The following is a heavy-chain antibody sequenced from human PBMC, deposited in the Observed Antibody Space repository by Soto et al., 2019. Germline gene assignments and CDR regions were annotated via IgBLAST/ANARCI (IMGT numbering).Heavy chain of an antibody. J-gene: IGHJ4*02. CDR2: INVANGDT. Sequence: QVQLVQSGAEVKKPGASVKVSCKASGYTSTAYPMHWVRQAPGQRLEWMGWINVANGDTGYSQKFQGRVTVTRDTSASTVYMELSSLTSEDTAVYYCARKDYYGAGIYYFDHWGQGTLVIVSS. CDR3: ARKDYYGAGIYYFDH. D-gene: IGHD3-10*01. V-gene: IGHV1-3*01. CDR1: GYTSTAYP.